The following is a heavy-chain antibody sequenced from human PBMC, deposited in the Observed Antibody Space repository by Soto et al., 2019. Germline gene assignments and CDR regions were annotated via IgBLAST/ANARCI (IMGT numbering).Heavy chain of an antibody. CDR3: ERDRLWGTAMVLCYFDL. J-gene: IGHJ2*01. V-gene: IGHV3-30-3*01. D-gene: IGHD5-18*01. Sequence: QVQLVESGGGVVQPGRSLRLSCAASGFTFSSYAMHWVRQAPGKGLEWVAVISYAGSNKYYAYSVKGRFTISRDNSKNPLYLQMDCLRPEDTAVYYCERDRLWGTAMVLCYFDLWGRGTLVTVSS. CDR1: GFTFSSYA. CDR2: ISYAGSNK.